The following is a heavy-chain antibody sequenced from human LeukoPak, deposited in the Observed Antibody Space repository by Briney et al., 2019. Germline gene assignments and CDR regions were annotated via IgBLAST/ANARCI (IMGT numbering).Heavy chain of an antibody. D-gene: IGHD5-12*01. CDR3: AREDSGVATNPPHY. Sequence: PSETLSLTCAVSGGSISSSNWWSWVRQPPGKGLEWIGEIYHSGSTNYNPSLKSRVTISVDKSKNHFSLKLSSVTAADTAVYYCAREDSGVATNPPHYWGQGTLVTVSS. CDR1: GGSISSSNW. V-gene: IGHV4-4*02. CDR2: IYHSGST. J-gene: IGHJ4*02.